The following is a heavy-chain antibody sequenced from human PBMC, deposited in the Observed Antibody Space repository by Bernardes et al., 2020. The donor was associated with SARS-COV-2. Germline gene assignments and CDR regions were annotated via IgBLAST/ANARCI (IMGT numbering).Heavy chain of an antibody. J-gene: IGHJ4*02. Sequence: GGSLRLSCAASGLTFSSFAMSWVRQAPGRRLEWIAAVSGGGANTFYADSVKGRFTISRDNDKKILYLQMDSLTADDTGVYYCAEGARFGRGQGILVTVSS. CDR3: AEGARFG. CDR1: GLTFSSFA. V-gene: IGHV3-23*01. CDR2: VSGGGANT. D-gene: IGHD3-10*01.